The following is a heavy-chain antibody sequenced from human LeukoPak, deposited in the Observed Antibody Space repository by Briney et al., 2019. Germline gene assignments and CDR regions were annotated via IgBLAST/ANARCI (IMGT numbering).Heavy chain of an antibody. CDR3: VRERSGWLFDY. D-gene: IGHD6-19*01. CDR1: GFTFSTYG. J-gene: IGHJ4*02. V-gene: IGHV3-74*01. CDR2: INNDGSST. Sequence: PGGSLRLSCAASGFTFSTYGMHWVRQVPGKGLVWVSHINNDGSSTTYADPVKGRFTISRDNAKNTLYLQMNSLRAEDTAVYYCVRERSGWLFDYWGQGTLVTVSS.